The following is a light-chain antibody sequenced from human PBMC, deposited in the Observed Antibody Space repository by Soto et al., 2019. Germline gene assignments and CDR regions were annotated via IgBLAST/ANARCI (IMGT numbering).Light chain of an antibody. CDR3: QQYKTSSWA. CDR1: QSISVW. CDR2: KAS. Sequence: DVQMTQSPSTLSASVGDRVTITCRASQSISVWSAWYQQKPGKAPKLLIYKASTVESGVPSRFRGSGSGTEFTLTISNLQPDDFATYYCQQYKTSSWAFGQGTKVEIK. J-gene: IGKJ1*01. V-gene: IGKV1-5*03.